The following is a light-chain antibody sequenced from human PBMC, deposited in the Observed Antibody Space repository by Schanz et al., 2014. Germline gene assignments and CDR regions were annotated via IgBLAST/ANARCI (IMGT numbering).Light chain of an antibody. V-gene: IGKV1-33*01. J-gene: IGKJ2*01. CDR1: QDISNY. CDR3: QQSYGTPYT. CDR2: DAS. Sequence: DIQMTQSPSSLSASVGDRVTITCQASQDISNYLNWYQQKPGKAPKLLIYDASNLETGVPSRFSGSGSGTDFNLTISSLQPEDVATFFCQQSYGTPYTFGQGTKLEIK.